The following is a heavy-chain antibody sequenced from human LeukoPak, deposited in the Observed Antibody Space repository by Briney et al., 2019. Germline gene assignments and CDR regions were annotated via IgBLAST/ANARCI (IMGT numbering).Heavy chain of an antibody. CDR3: ASLRERSYYARGFDY. V-gene: IGHV4-39*01. CDR2: FYYSGKT. D-gene: IGHD1-26*01. J-gene: IGHJ4*02. Sequence: SETLSLTCTVSGGSISSRTYYWGWIRQPPGKGLEWIGSFYYSGKTYYNPSLKSRVTISVDTSKNQFSLKLSSVTAADTAVYYCASLRERSYYARGFDYWGQGTLVTVSS. CDR1: GGSISSRTYY.